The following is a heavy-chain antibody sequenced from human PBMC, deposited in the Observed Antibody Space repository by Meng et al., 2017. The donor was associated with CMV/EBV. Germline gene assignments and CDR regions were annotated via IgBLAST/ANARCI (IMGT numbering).Heavy chain of an antibody. CDR2: ISAYNGNT. CDR3: ARDRVKAAGQIWATNWFDP. Sequence: ASVKVSCKASGYTFTSYGISWVRQAPGQGLEWMGWISAYNGNTNYAQKLQGRVTMTTDTSTSTAYMELRSLRSDDTAVYYCARDRVKAAGQIWATNWFDPWGQGTLVTVSS. V-gene: IGHV1-18*01. CDR1: GYTFTSYG. D-gene: IGHD6-13*01. J-gene: IGHJ5*02.